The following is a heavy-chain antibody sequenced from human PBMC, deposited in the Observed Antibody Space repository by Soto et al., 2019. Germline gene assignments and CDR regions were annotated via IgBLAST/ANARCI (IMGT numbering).Heavy chain of an antibody. V-gene: IGHV4-59*01. CDR3: ASGVDYYASSGYFSFDS. J-gene: IGHJ4*02. Sequence: SETLSLTCNLSGGSFRNFYWLWIRQPPGKGLEWVGHVHYSGSTNYSPSLNSRATISLDTSKSQLSLKLRSVTAADTAMYFCASGVDYYASSGYFSFDSQGQG. CDR2: VHYSGST. D-gene: IGHD3-16*01. CDR1: GGSFRNFY.